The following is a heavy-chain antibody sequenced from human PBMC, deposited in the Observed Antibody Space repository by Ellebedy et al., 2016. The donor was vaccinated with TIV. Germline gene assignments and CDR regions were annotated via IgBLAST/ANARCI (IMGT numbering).Heavy chain of an antibody. Sequence: ASVKVSCKASGYTFTSYGISWVRQAPGQGLEWMGWISAYNGNTNYAQKLQGRVTMTTDTSTSTAYMELRSLRSDDTAVYYCARDHCGGDCYNEFIYYYYGMDVWGQGTTVTVSS. J-gene: IGHJ6*02. CDR1: GYTFTSYG. D-gene: IGHD2-21*02. CDR3: ARDHCGGDCYNEFIYYYYGMDV. V-gene: IGHV1-18*01. CDR2: ISAYNGNT.